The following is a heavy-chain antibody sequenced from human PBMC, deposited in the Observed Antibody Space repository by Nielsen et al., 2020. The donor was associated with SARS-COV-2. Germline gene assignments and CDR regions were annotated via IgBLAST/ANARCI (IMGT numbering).Heavy chain of an antibody. D-gene: IGHD1-26*01. Sequence: SETLSLTCTVSGGSVSSGSYYWSWIRQPPGKGLEWIGYIYYSGSINYNPSLKSRVTISVDTSKNQFSLKLSSVTAADTAVYYCARRRTDHSGSYFFDYWGQGTLVTVSS. CDR2: IYYSGSI. CDR3: ARRRTDHSGSYFFDY. V-gene: IGHV4-61*01. CDR1: GGSVSSGSYY. J-gene: IGHJ4*02.